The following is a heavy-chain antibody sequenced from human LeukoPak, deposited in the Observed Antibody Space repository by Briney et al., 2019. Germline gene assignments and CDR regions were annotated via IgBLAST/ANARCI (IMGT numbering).Heavy chain of an antibody. V-gene: IGHV4-34*01. J-gene: IGHJ5*02. Sequence: SETLSLTCAVYGGSFSGYYWSWIRKPPGKGREWIGEINHSGSTNYNPSLKSRVTISVDTSKNQFSLKLSPVTAADTAWYYCATKTQIAAADHNRFDPWGQGTLVTVSS. CDR1: GGSFSGYY. D-gene: IGHD6-13*01. CDR2: INHSGST. CDR3: ATKTQIAAADHNRFDP.